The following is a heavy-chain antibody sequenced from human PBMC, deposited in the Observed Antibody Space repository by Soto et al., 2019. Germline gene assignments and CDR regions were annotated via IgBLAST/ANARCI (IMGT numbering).Heavy chain of an antibody. CDR2: IYYSGST. D-gene: IGHD4-17*01. V-gene: IGHV4-39*01. CDR3: ARHGNTVTTGYYYGMDV. J-gene: IGHJ6*02. Sequence: SETLCLTCTVSGGSIRSSSYYWGWIRQPPGRGLEWIGTIYYSGSTYYNPSLKSRVTISVDTSKNQFSLKLSSVTATDTAVYYCARHGNTVTTGYYYGMDVWGQGTTVTGSS. CDR1: GGSIRSSSYY.